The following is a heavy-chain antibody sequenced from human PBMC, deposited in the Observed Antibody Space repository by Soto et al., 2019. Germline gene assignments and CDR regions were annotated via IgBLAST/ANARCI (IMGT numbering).Heavy chain of an antibody. D-gene: IGHD5-12*01. Sequence: QVQLVESGGGVVQPGRSQRLSCAASGFTFSSYGMHWVRQAPGKGLEWVAVIWYDGSNKYYADSVKGRFTISRDNSKNTLYLQMNSLRAEDTAVYYCARDRDIVATIDPFDIWGQGTMVTVSS. CDR2: IWYDGSNK. J-gene: IGHJ3*02. CDR1: GFTFSSYG. CDR3: ARDRDIVATIDPFDI. V-gene: IGHV3-33*01.